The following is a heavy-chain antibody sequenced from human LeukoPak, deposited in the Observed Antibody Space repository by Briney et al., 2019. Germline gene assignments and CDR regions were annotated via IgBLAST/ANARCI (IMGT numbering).Heavy chain of an antibody. CDR3: ASLDPLGSSRYY. CDR1: GDSIRNYY. CDR2: IYYSGTT. J-gene: IGHJ4*02. Sequence: PSETLSLTCSVSGDSIRNYYWSWIRQPPGKGLEWIGYIYYSGTTKYNPSLKSRVTISLDTSNNQFSLKLNSVTTADTAVYYCASLDPLGSSRYYWGQGTLVTVSS. V-gene: IGHV4-59*01. D-gene: IGHD6-13*01.